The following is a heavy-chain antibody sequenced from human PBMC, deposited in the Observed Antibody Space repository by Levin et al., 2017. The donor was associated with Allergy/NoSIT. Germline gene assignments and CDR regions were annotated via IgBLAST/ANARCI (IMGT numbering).Heavy chain of an antibody. J-gene: IGHJ4*02. CDR2: ISSVGSHI. CDR1: GFTFSDFA. CDR3: ARGLNLYYDYINDRTCDF. Sequence: PGESLKISCAASGFTFSDFAMHWVRQAPGKGLEWVALISSVGSHIFYADSVKGRFTISRDNSENTLYLQMDSLRAEDTARYYCARGLNLYYDYINDRTCDFWGQGTLVTVSS. V-gene: IGHV3-30-3*01. D-gene: IGHD4-11*01.